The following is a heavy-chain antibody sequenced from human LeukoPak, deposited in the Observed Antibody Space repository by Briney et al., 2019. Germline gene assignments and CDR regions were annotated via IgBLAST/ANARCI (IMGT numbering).Heavy chain of an antibody. CDR3: ARRQGCSSSSCPPAY. CDR1: GYSFNTYW. D-gene: IGHD2-2*01. V-gene: IGHV5-51*01. Sequence: GESLKISCRGSGYSFNTYWIGWVRQRSGKGLEKMRIIYPGDSDTRYPPYFQGQVTMSADKSINTAYLQWSSLRASDTAMYYCARRQGCSSSSCPPAYWGQGTLVTVSP. CDR2: IYPGDSDT. J-gene: IGHJ4*02.